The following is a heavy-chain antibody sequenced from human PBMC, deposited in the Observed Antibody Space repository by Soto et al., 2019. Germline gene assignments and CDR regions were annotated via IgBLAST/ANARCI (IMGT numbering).Heavy chain of an antibody. Sequence: LSLTCTVSGGSISSYYWSWIRQPPGKGLEWIGYIYYSGSTNYNPSLKSRVTISVDTSKKQFSLKLSSVTAADTAVYYCARGESVIAALDYWGQGTLVTVSS. CDR1: GGSISSYY. D-gene: IGHD6-6*01. CDR2: IYYSGST. J-gene: IGHJ4*02. V-gene: IGHV4-59*01. CDR3: ARGESVIAALDY.